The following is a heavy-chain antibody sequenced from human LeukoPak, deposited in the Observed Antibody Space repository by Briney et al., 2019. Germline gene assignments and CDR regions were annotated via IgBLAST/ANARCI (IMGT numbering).Heavy chain of an antibody. CDR2: ISGSGDNT. Sequence: GGSLRLSCAASGFTFSSYAMSWVRQVPGKGLEWVSVISGSGDNTYYADSVKGRFTISRDNSKNTLYLQMNSLRAEDTAVYYCAKDLLVAVAGLDYWGQGTLVTVSS. V-gene: IGHV3-23*01. D-gene: IGHD6-19*01. J-gene: IGHJ4*02. CDR1: GFTFSSYA. CDR3: AKDLLVAVAGLDY.